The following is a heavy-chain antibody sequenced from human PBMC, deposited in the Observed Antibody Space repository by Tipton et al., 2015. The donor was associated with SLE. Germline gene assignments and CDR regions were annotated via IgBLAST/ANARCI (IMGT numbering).Heavy chain of an antibody. J-gene: IGHJ6*03. CDR2: IYYSGST. V-gene: IGHV4-39*07. Sequence: TLSLTCTVSGGSISSSSYYWGWIRQPPGKGLEWIGSIYYSGSTYYNPSLKSRVTISVDTSKNQFSLKLSSVTAADTAVYYCARCNSSGWPYYYYYYMDVCGKGTTVTVSS. CDR1: GGSISSSSYY. D-gene: IGHD6-19*01. CDR3: ARCNSSGWPYYYYYYMDV.